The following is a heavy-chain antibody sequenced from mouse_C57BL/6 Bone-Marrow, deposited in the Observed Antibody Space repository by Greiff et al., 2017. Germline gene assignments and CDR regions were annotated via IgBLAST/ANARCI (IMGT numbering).Heavy chain of an antibody. CDR1: GYTFTDYE. CDR3: TRNSKRYWYFDV. CDR2: IDPETGGT. J-gene: IGHJ1*03. Sequence: QVQLQQSGAELVRPGASVTLSCKASGYTFTDYEMHWVKQTPVHGLEWIGAIDPETGGTAYNQKFKGKAILTADKSSSTAYMELRSLTSEDSAVYYCTRNSKRYWYFDVWGTGTTVTVSS. V-gene: IGHV1-15*01. D-gene: IGHD2-5*01.